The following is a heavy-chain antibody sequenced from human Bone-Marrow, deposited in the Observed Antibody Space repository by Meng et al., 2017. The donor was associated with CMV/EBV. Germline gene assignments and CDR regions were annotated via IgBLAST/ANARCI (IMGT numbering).Heavy chain of an antibody. J-gene: IGHJ4*02. CDR1: GFTFTYYW. Sequence: GGSLRLSWAASGFTFTYYWMSWVRQAPGKGLEWVANINQNGGEKYYLDSVKGRFTISRDNAKNSLYLQMNSLRAEDTGVYYCARTFDYWGQGTLVTVSS. CDR3: ARTFDY. CDR2: INQNGGEK. V-gene: IGHV3-7*01.